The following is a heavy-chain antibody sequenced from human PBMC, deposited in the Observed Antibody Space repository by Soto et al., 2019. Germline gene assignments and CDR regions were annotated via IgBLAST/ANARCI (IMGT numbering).Heavy chain of an antibody. D-gene: IGHD2-2*01. CDR3: AREDIVVVPAARFYRWFDP. V-gene: IGHV1-2*04. CDR2: INPNSGGT. CDR1: GYTFTGYY. Sequence: QVQLVQSGAEVKKPGASVKVSCKASGYTFTGYYMHWVRQAPGQGFEWMGWINPNSGGTNYAQKFQGWVTMTRDTSISTAYMELSRLRSDDTAVYYCAREDIVVVPAARFYRWFDPWGQGTLVTVSS. J-gene: IGHJ5*02.